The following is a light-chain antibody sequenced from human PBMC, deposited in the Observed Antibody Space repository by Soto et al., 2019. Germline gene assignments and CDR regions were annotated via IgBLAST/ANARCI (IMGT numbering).Light chain of an antibody. V-gene: IGKV1-33*01. J-gene: IGKJ5*01. CDR2: DAS. Sequence: DIQMTQSPSSLSASVGDRVTITCRASQTISSYLNWYQQKPGRAPKLLIYDASNLEAGVPSGFRGSGSGTDFTFTISRLQPEDIATYYCQQYENLPTFGQGTRLEIK. CDR3: QQYENLPT. CDR1: QTISSY.